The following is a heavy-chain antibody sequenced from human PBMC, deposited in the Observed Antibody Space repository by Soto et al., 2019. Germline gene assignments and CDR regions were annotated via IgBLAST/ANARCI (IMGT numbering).Heavy chain of an antibody. CDR1: GFTFGDYA. CDR3: TRCRGTYYDFWSGYSTCDAFDI. CDR2: IRSKAYGGTT. D-gene: IGHD3-3*01. V-gene: IGHV3-49*03. Sequence: PGGSLRLSCTASGFTFGDYAMSWFRQAPGKGLEWVGFIRSKAYGGTTEYAASVKGRFTISRDDSKSIAYLQMNSLKTEDTAVYYCTRCRGTYYDFWSGYSTCDAFDIWGQGTMVTVSS. J-gene: IGHJ3*02.